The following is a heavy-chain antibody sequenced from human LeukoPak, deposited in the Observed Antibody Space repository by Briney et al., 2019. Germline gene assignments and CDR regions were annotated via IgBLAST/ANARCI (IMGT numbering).Heavy chain of an antibody. D-gene: IGHD5-12*01. Sequence: ASVNCSCKASGHTFTDYHVHWVRQPPGQKLEWMGWIIPNSGDTYYAQKFRDRVTITRDTSISTVYMELNTLTSDDTAIYYCVRDLLTRVATPDQIDSWGQGTLVTVSS. J-gene: IGHJ4*02. CDR2: IIPNSGDT. CDR1: GHTFTDYH. V-gene: IGHV1-2*02. CDR3: VRDLLTRVATPDQIDS.